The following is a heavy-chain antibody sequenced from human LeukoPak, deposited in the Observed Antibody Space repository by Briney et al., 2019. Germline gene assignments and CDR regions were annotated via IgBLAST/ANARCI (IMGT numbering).Heavy chain of an antibody. CDR3: ARMGRFLEWLFDY. J-gene: IGHJ4*02. Sequence: GGSLRLSCAASGFTFSDYYMSWIRQAPGKGLEWVSYISSSGSTIYYTDSVKGRFTISRDNAKNSLYLQMNSLRAEDTAVYYCARMGRFLEWLFDYWGQGTLVTVSS. V-gene: IGHV3-11*04. CDR2: ISSSGSTI. D-gene: IGHD3-3*01. CDR1: GFTFSDYY.